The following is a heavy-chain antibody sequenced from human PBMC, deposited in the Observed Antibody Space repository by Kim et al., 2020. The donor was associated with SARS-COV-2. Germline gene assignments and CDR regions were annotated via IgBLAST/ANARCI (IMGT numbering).Heavy chain of an antibody. CDR1: GFTFSSYG. J-gene: IGHJ4*02. CDR3: ARDGGGTYYYDSSGYSGSLDY. Sequence: GGSLRLSCAASGFTFSSYGMHWVRQAPGKGLEWVAVISYDGSNKYYADSVKGRFTISRDNSKNTLYLQMNSLRAEDTAVYYCARDGGGTYYYDSSGYSGSLDYCGQRTLVTLSS. V-gene: IGHV3-33*05. CDR2: ISYDGSNK. D-gene: IGHD3-22*01.